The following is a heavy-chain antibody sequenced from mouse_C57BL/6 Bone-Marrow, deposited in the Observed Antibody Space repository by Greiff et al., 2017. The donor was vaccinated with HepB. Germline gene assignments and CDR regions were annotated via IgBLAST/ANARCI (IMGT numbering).Heavy chain of an antibody. CDR2: ISSGSSTI. V-gene: IGHV5-17*01. CDR1: GFTFSDYG. Sequence: EVMLVESGGGLVKPGGSLKLSCAASGFTFSDYGMNWVRQAPEKGLEWVAYISSGSSTIYYADTVKGRFTISRDNAKNTLFLQMTSLKSEDTAVYYCARRAMDYWGQGTSVTVSS. J-gene: IGHJ4*01. CDR3: ARRAMDY.